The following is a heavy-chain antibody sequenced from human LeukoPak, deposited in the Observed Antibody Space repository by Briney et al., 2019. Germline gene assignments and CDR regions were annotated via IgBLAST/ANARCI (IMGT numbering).Heavy chain of an antibody. Sequence: GGSLRLSCAASGFTFSSYSMNWVRQAPGKGLEWVSYISSSSSTIYYADSVKGRFTISRDNAKNSLYLQMNSLRAEDTAVYYCARFSGSYHYYYMDVWGKGTTVTVSS. CDR3: ARFSGSYHYYYMDV. V-gene: IGHV3-48*01. D-gene: IGHD1-26*01. CDR1: GFTFSSYS. CDR2: ISSSSSTI. J-gene: IGHJ6*03.